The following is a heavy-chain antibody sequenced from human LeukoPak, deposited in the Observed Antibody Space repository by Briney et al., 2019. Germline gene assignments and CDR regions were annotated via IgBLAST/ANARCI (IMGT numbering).Heavy chain of an antibody. CDR1: GFTFSSYG. D-gene: IGHD1-26*01. V-gene: IGHV3-23*01. CDR2: IVGSGGST. Sequence: SGGSLRLSCAASGFTFSSYGMSWVRQAPGKGLEWVSAIVGSGGSTYYADSVKGRFTISRDNSKNTLYLQMNSLRAEDTAVYYCAKDGIGTYHYYYYMDVWGKGTTVTISS. CDR3: AKDGIGTYHYYYYMDV. J-gene: IGHJ6*03.